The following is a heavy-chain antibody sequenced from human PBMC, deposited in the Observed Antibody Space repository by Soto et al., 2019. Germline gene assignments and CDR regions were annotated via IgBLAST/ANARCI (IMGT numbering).Heavy chain of an antibody. D-gene: IGHD1-7*01. CDR2: ISDTGGTT. Sequence: PGGSLRLSCAASGFTFGNYAMSWVRQAPGKGPGWVSVISDTGGTTYYGDSVRGRFTISRDNSKNTLYLQMSSLRAEDTAVYYCAKGTRSTGTKNWFDPWGQGTLVTVSS. V-gene: IGHV3-23*01. CDR1: GFTFGNYA. CDR3: AKGTRSTGTKNWFDP. J-gene: IGHJ5*02.